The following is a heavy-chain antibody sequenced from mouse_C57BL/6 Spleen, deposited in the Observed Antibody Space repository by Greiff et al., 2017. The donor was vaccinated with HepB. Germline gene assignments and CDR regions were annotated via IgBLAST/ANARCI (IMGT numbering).Heavy chain of an antibody. CDR2: IYPGSGNT. V-gene: IGHV1-66*01. J-gene: IGHJ2*01. CDR1: GYSFTSYY. D-gene: IGHD1-1*01. CDR3: ARSTYGSSYYFDY. Sequence: VKLMESGPELVKPGASVKISCKASGYSFTSYYIHWVKQRPGQGLEWIGWIYPGSGNTKYNEKFKGKATLTADTSSSTAYMQLSSLTSEDSAVYYCARSTYGSSYYFDYWGQGTTLTVSS.